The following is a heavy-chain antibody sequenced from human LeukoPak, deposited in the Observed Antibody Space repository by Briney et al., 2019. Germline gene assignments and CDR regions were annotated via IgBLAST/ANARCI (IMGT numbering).Heavy chain of an antibody. Sequence: GGSLRLSCAASGFTFSNAWMSWVRQAAGKGVEWVGRIKSKTDGCKTDYAASVKSRINIERDDEKTTLYLQMNSLKTEHTAVYYCTFIVGATGSPFYFDYWGQGTLVTVSS. CDR1: GFTFSNAW. D-gene: IGHD1-26*01. CDR3: TFIVGATGSPFYFDY. J-gene: IGHJ4*02. CDR2: IKSKTDGCKT. V-gene: IGHV3-15*01.